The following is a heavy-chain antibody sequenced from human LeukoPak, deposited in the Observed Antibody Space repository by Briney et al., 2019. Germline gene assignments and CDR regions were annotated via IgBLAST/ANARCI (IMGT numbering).Heavy chain of an antibody. V-gene: IGHV3-48*03. CDR3: ARVSIYSYGHFDF. J-gene: IGHJ4*02. Sequence: GGSLRLSCAASGFTFSSYEMNWVRQAPGKGLEWVSYISGSGYTSYYADSVKGRFTISRDNAKNSLYLQMSSLRAEDTAVYYCARVSIYSYGHFDFWGQGTLVTVSS. CDR2: ISGSGYTS. D-gene: IGHD5-18*01. CDR1: GFTFSSYE.